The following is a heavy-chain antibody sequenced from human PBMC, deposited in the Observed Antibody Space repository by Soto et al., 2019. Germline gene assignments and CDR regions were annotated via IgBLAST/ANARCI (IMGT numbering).Heavy chain of an antibody. Sequence: PGGSLRLSCAASGFTFSSYVITWVRQAPGKGLEWVSTIRGSGDITSYADSVKGRFTISRDNSKNTLYLQMNSLRADDTAVYYCARSLPAAGTDYWGQGT. D-gene: IGHD6-13*01. CDR2: IRGSGDIT. V-gene: IGHV3-23*01. CDR3: ARSLPAAGTDY. J-gene: IGHJ4*02. CDR1: GFTFSSYV.